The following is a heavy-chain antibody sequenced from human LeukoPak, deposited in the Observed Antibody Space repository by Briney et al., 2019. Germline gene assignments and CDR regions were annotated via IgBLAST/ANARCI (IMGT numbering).Heavy chain of an antibody. CDR2: IYYSGST. CDR1: GGSISSSSYY. V-gene: IGHV4-39*07. J-gene: IGHJ4*02. D-gene: IGHD4-17*01. CDR3: ARESLRYRDYGDYSNFDY. Sequence: SSETLSLTCTVSGGSISSSSYYWGWTRQPPGKGLEWIGSIYYSGSTYYNPSLKSRVTISVDTSKNQFSLKLSSVTAADTAVYYCARESLRYRDYGDYSNFDYWGQGTLVTVSS.